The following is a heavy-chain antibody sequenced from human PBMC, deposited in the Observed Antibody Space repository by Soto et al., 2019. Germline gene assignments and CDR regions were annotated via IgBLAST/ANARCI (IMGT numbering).Heavy chain of an antibody. CDR1: GASIRSGRYY. CDR2: IYYTWTT. CDR3: ATVLYDYGTNWVAS. J-gene: IGHJ5*01. V-gene: IGHV4-30-4*01. D-gene: IGHD3-16*01. Sequence: SETLSLTCSVSGASIRSGRYYWSWIRQSPGRGLEWIGYIYYTWTTHYNPAFKSRVTILLDNSKDQFSLTLTSVTAADTAIYYCATVLYDYGTNWVASWGQGTQVTVSS.